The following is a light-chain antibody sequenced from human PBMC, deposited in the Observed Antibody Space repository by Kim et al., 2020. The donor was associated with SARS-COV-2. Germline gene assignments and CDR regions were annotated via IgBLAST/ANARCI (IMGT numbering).Light chain of an antibody. CDR3: QSYNRTNVV. CDR1: VGSIGDND. CDR2: EDD. Sequence: GTTVHTTCTRSVGSIGDNDVRWYQQRPGGVPTIVIYEDDQRPSGVSDRFSGSIDNPSNSASLTISGLKTEDEADYYCQSYNRTNVVFGGGTQLTVL. V-gene: IGLV6-57*03. J-gene: IGLJ2*01.